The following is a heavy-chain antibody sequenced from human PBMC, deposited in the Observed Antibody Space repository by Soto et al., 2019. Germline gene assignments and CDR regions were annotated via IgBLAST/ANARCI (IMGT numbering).Heavy chain of an antibody. J-gene: IGHJ4*02. Sequence: SETLSLTCTVSGGSISSYYWSWIRQPPGKGLESIGYIYYSGSTNYNPSLKSRVTISVDTSRNQFSLKLTSVTAADTAGYYCASLGYCTTAVCSPPPYRLITYRGQGTLVTVSP. CDR1: GGSISSYY. CDR3: ASLGYCTTAVCSPPPYRLITY. D-gene: IGHD2-8*01. CDR2: IYYSGST. V-gene: IGHV4-59*08.